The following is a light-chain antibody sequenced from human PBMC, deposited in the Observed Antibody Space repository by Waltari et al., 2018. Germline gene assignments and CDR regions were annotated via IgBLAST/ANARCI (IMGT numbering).Light chain of an antibody. V-gene: IGLV1-44*01. CDR1: TSNIGSNP. Sequence: QSVVTQPPSASGTPGQRVTISCSGSTSNIGSNPVKWYQQLPGTAPKILIYGNNQRPSGGPERFSGSKSGTSASLAISGLQSEDEADYYCATWDDSLDGHVVFGGGTKLTVL. CDR3: ATWDDSLDGHVV. J-gene: IGLJ2*01. CDR2: GNN.